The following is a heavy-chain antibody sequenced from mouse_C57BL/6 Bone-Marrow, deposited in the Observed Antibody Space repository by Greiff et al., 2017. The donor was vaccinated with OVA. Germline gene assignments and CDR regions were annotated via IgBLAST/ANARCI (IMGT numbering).Heavy chain of an antibody. CDR1: GFSINSDCY. J-gene: IGHJ4*01. CDR3: ARDLHYYGSSYCARDY. CDR2: TFYSGIT. Sequence: VQLKESGPSLVRPSQTLSLTCTVTGFSINSDCYWIWIRQFPGNKLEYIGYTFYSGITYYNPSLESRTYITRDPSKNQFSLKLSSVTTEDTATYYCARDLHYYGSSYCARDYWGQGTSVTVSS. V-gene: IGHV3-3*01. D-gene: IGHD1-1*01.